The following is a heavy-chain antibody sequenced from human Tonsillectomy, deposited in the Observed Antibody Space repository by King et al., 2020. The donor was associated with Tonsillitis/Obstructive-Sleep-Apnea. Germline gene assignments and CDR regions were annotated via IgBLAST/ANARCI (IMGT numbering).Heavy chain of an antibody. V-gene: IGHV1-69*04. Sequence: QLVQSGAEVKKPGSSVRVSCKASGGTFSSHAISWVRQAPGQGLEWRGMIIPKLDTTNSIQKFPSRVTITADKSTTTAFMELSSLRSEDTAVDYCGSGGAPTYYEFWSGPSYYYDMDVWGEGATGTVSS. CDR1: GGTFSSHA. CDR2: IIPKLDTT. CDR3: GSGGAPTYYEFWSGPSYYYDMDV. D-gene: IGHD3-3*01. J-gene: IGHJ6*03.